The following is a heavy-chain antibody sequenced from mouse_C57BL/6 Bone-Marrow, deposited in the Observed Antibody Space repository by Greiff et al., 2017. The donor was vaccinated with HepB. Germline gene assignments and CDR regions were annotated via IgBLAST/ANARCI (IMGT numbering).Heavy chain of an antibody. V-gene: IGHV5-9-1*02. CDR1: GFTFSSYA. J-gene: IGHJ3*01. Sequence: EVMLVESGGDLVKPGGSLKLSCAASGFTFSSYAMSWVRQTPEKRLEWVAYISSGGDYIYYADTVKGRFTISRDNARNTLYLQMSSLKSEDTAMYYCTYYDYDGDWFAYWGQGTLVTVSA. CDR3: TYYDYDGDWFAY. CDR2: ISSGGDYI. D-gene: IGHD2-4*01.